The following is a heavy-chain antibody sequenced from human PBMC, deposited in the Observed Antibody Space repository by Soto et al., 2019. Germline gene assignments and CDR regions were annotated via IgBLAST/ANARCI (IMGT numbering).Heavy chain of an antibody. D-gene: IGHD6-13*01. CDR2: ISYDGSNK. CDR1: GFTFSSYA. CDR3: AREANPWYSSPASVSGWFDP. Sequence: QVQLVESGGGVVQPGRSLRLSCAASGFTFSSYAMHWVRQAPGKGLEWVAVISYDGSNKYYADSVKGRFTISRDNSKNTLYLQMNSLRAEDTAVYYCAREANPWYSSPASVSGWFDPWGQGTLVTVSS. J-gene: IGHJ5*02. V-gene: IGHV3-30-3*01.